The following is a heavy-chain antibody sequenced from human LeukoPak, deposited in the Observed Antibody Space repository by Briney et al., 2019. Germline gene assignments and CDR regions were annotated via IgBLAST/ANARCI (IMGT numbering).Heavy chain of an antibody. Sequence: GGPLRLSCAASGLTFSRYAMSWVRQAPGKGLDWVSAITGSGGSTYYADSVKGRFTISRDNSKNTLSLQMSSLRAEDTALYYCAKNGPRNNYYYFDYWGQGTLVTVSP. J-gene: IGHJ4*02. CDR2: ITGSGGST. V-gene: IGHV3-23*01. D-gene: IGHD1/OR15-1a*01. CDR3: AKNGPRNNYYYFDY. CDR1: GLTFSRYA.